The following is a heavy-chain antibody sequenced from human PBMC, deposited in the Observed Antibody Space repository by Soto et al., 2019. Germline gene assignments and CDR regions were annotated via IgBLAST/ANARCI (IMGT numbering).Heavy chain of an antibody. J-gene: IGHJ5*02. CDR1: GGSISSGAYY. Sequence: QVQLQEAGQGLVKPSQTLSLTCTVSGGSISSGAYYWSWIGQHPGKVLEWLGTIYFSGTTYYNPSLKSRVTISVDTSKSQFSLKLSSVTAADTAVYYCARRDRSGFSYWLDTWGQGTLVTVSS. D-gene: IGHD3-22*01. V-gene: IGHV4-31*03. CDR2: IYFSGTT. CDR3: ARRDRSGFSYWLDT.